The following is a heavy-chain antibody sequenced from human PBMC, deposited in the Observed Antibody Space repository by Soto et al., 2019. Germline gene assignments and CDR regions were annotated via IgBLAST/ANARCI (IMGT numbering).Heavy chain of an antibody. D-gene: IGHD6-13*01. Sequence: GGSLRLSCAASGFTFSSFAMAWVRQAPGKGLEWVSSISNNGGRTYYADSGKGRFTVSRDNSKNTLYLQMTRLRAEDTAVYYCAKARIAVAVIPTSFYYWGQGTLVTVSS. CDR3: AKARIAVAVIPTSFYY. V-gene: IGHV3-23*01. CDR2: ISNNGGRT. CDR1: GFTFSSFA. J-gene: IGHJ4*02.